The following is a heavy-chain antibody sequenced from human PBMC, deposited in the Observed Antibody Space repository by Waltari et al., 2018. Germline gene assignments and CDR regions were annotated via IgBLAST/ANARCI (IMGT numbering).Heavy chain of an antibody. CDR3: ARRPYDISTGGFDY. D-gene: IGHD3-9*01. J-gene: IGHJ4*02. Sequence: QVQLQEWGPGLVNPSETLSLSCTVAGDSISLKSYYWGWIRQPPGKGLEWIGSFYYGGTNYNPSLKSRVTISADTSKNRFSLKLNSVTATDTAVYYCARRPYDISTGGFDYWGQGILVTVSA. CDR2: FYYGGT. CDR1: GDSISLKSYY. V-gene: IGHV4-39*02.